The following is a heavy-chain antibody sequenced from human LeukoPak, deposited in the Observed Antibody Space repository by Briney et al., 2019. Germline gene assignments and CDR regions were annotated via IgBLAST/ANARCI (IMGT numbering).Heavy chain of an antibody. J-gene: IGHJ6*02. V-gene: IGHV4-59*01. CDR1: GGSISSYY. CDR2: IYYSGST. D-gene: IGHD2-21*02. Sequence: PSETLSLTCTVSGGSISSYYWSWLRQPPGKGLEWSGYIYYSGSTSYNPSLKSRVTISVDTSKNQFSLTLSSVAAADTAVYYCARATVYYYYGMDVWGQGTTVTVSS. CDR3: ARATVYYYYGMDV.